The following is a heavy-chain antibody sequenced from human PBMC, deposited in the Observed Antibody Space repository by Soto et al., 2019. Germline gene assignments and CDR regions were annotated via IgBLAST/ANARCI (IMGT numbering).Heavy chain of an antibody. D-gene: IGHD3-3*01. CDR1: GFSFSNYG. CDR3: TKDAEAYDFAFDK. Sequence: EVQLLESGGGLVQPGGSLRLSCATSGFSFSNYGMNWVRQAPGKGLEWVSGITKTGRSTFIADSVRGRFTISRDNLKNIMYLQMNSLLVDDTALYYCTKDAEAYDFAFDKWGQGTMDTVTS. CDR2: ITKTGRST. J-gene: IGHJ3*02. V-gene: IGHV3-23*01.